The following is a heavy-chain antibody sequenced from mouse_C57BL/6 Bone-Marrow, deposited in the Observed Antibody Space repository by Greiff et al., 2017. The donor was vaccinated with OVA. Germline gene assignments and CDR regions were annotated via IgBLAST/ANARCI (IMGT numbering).Heavy chain of an antibody. CDR1: GYTFTDYN. J-gene: IGHJ4*01. V-gene: IGHV1-18*01. CDR3: ARSEGNYGGYAMDY. CDR2: INPNNGGT. Sequence: VQLQQSGPELVKPGASVKIPCKASGYTFTDYNMDWVKQSHGKSLEWIGDINPNNGGTIYNQKFKGKATLTVDKSSSTAYMELRSLTSEDTAVYYCARSEGNYGGYAMDYWGQGTSVTVSS. D-gene: IGHD2-1*01.